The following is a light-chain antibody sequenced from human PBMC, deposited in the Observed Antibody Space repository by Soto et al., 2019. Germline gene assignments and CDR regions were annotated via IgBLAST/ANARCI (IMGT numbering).Light chain of an antibody. CDR1: QTVTSY. Sequence: DVQMTQSPSSLSASVGDSLTLTCRASQTVTSYLNWYQQKPGKAPKLLIYKATNVQTGVPSRFSGSGSGTEFSLTISSLQPEDFAIYYCQQYNDYQYTFGQGTRLEIK. CDR2: KAT. V-gene: IGKV1-5*03. CDR3: QQYNDYQYT. J-gene: IGKJ2*01.